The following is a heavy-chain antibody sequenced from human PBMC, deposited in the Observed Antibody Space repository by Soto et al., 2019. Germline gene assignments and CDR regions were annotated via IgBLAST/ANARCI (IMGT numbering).Heavy chain of an antibody. CDR3: ASLGYCSSTSCYGLPDAFDI. J-gene: IGHJ3*02. D-gene: IGHD2-2*01. CDR2: IYPGDSDT. Sequence: PGESLKISCKGSGYSFTSYWIGWVRQMPGKGLEWMGIIYPGDSDTRYSPSFQGQVTISADKSISTAYLQWSSLKASDTAMYYFASLGYCSSTSCYGLPDAFDIWGQGTMVTVSS. CDR1: GYSFTSYW. V-gene: IGHV5-51*01.